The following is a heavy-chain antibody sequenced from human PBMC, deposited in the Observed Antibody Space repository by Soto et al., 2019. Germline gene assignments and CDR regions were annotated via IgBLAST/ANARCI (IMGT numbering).Heavy chain of an antibody. CDR2: INHSGST. CDR3: ARGWSVVATPV. D-gene: IGHD5-12*01. J-gene: IGHJ4*02. CDR1: GGSXXGYY. V-gene: IGHV4-34*01. Sequence: XETLSLTCAVYGGSXXGYYWSWIRQPPGKGLEWIGEINHSGSTNYNPSLKSRVTISVDTSKNQFSLKLSSVTAADTAVYYCARGWSVVATPVWGQGTLVT.